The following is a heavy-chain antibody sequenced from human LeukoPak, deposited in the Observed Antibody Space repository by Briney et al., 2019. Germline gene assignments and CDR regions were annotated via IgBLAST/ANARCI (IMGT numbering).Heavy chain of an antibody. CDR1: GGSISSYS. Sequence: SETLSLTCTVSGGSISSYSWSWIRQPPGKGLEWIGYIYYSGSPNYNPSLKSRVTISVDTSKNQFSLKLSSVTAADTAVYYCARARGSGYAFSDWGQGTLVTVSS. CDR3: ARARGSGYAFSD. D-gene: IGHD5-12*01. V-gene: IGHV4-59*08. J-gene: IGHJ1*01. CDR2: IYYSGSP.